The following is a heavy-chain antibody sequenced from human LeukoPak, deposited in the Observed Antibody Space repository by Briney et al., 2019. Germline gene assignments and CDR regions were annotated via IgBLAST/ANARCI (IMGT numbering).Heavy chain of an antibody. J-gene: IGHJ4*02. V-gene: IGHV1-2*06. CDR3: AREGEYQVPYFDY. CDR1: GYTFTGYY. Sequence: GASVKVSCKASGYTFTGYYMHWVRQAPGQGLEWMGRINPNSGGTNYAQKFQGRVTMTRDTSISTAYMELSRLRSDDTAVYYCAREGEYQVPYFDYWGQGTLVTVSS. D-gene: IGHD2-2*01. CDR2: INPNSGGT.